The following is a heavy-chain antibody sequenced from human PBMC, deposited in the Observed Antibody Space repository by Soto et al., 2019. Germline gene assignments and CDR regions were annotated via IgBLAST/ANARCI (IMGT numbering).Heavy chain of an antibody. V-gene: IGHV1-8*01. CDR3: ARPYYYDSSGYYPYYYYYGMDV. Sequence: ASVKVSCKASGYTFTSYDINWVRQATGQGLEWMGWMNPNSGNTGYAQKFQGRVTMTRNTSISTAYMELSSLRSEDTAVYYCARPYYYDSSGYYPYYYYYGMDVWGQGTTVTVSS. J-gene: IGHJ6*02. D-gene: IGHD3-22*01. CDR2: MNPNSGNT. CDR1: GYTFTSYD.